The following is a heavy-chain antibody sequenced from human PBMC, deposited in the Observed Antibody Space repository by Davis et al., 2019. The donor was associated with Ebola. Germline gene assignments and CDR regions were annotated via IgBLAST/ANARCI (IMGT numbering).Heavy chain of an antibody. CDR1: GYTFTTFG. V-gene: IGHV1-69*13. CDR3: ARERRCSSTSCYTSYYYGMDV. Sequence: SVKVSCKASGYTFTTFGISWVRQAPGQGLEWMGGIIPQKFQGRVTITADESTSTAYMELSSLRSEDTAVYYCARERRCSSTSCYTSYYYGMDVWGQGTTVTVSS. J-gene: IGHJ6*02. D-gene: IGHD2-2*02. CDR2: IIP.